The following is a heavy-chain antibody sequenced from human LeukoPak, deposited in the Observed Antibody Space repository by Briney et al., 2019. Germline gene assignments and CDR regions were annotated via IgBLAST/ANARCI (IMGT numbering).Heavy chain of an antibody. V-gene: IGHV1-3*01. CDR1: GYTFTSYA. D-gene: IGHD5-24*01. CDR2: INAGNGNT. J-gene: IGHJ6*02. CDR3: ARGGYNSLDYYYYGMDV. Sequence: ASVKVSCKASGYTFTSYAMHWVRQAPGQRLEWMGWINAGNGNTKYSQKFQGRVTITRDTSASTAYMELSSLRSEDTAVYYCARGGYNSLDYYYYGMDVWGQGTTVTVSS.